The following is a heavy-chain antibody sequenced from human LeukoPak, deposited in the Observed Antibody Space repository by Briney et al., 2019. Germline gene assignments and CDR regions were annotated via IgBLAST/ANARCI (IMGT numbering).Heavy chain of an antibody. Sequence: SQTLSLTCTFSGGSLSSGGYYWSWIRQHPGKGLEWIGYIYYSGSTYYNPSLKSRVTISVDTSKNQFSLKLSSVTAADTAVYYCARANDYVWYFDYWGQGTLVTVSS. J-gene: IGHJ4*02. CDR3: ARANDYVWYFDY. D-gene: IGHD3-16*01. V-gene: IGHV4-31*03. CDR1: GGSLSSGGYY. CDR2: IYYSGST.